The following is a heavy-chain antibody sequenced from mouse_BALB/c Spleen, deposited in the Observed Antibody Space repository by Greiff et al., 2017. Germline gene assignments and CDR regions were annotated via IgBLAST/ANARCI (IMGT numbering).Heavy chain of an antibody. CDR1: GYAFTNYL. D-gene: IGHD1-3*01. CDR3: ARKDNRGY. CDR2: INPGSGGT. J-gene: IGHJ2*01. Sequence: VKLQESGAELVRPGTSVKVSCKASGYAFTNYLIEWVKQRPGQGLEWIGVINPGSGGTNYNEKFKGKATLTADKSSSTAYMQLSSLTSDDSAVYFCARKDNRGYWGQGTTLTVSS. V-gene: IGHV1-54*01.